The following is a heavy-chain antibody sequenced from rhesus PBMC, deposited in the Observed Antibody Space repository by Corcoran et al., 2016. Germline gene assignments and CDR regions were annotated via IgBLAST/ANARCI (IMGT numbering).Heavy chain of an antibody. D-gene: IGHD6-25*01. Sequence: QLQLQESGAGLVKPSETLSLTRAVSGGSISSNYWSWIRQPTGKGLMWIGRTSGSGGSTDYNPSLKGRVTISTDTSKNQFSLKLSSVTSADRAWYYCARDQQRGSLFDYCGQGVLVTVSS. CDR1: GGSISSNY. CDR3: ARDQQRGSLFDY. CDR2: TSGSGGST. J-gene: IGHJ4*01. V-gene: IGHV4-173*01.